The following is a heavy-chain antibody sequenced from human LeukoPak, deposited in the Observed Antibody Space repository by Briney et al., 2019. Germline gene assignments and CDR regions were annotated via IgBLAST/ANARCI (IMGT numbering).Heavy chain of an antibody. D-gene: IGHD6-6*01. CDR2: IRYDGSNK. CDR1: GFTFSSYG. V-gene: IGHV3-30*02. Sequence: GGSLRLSCAASGFTFSSYGMHWVRQAPGKGLEWVAFIRYDGSNKYYADSVKGRFTISRDNSKNTLYLQMNSLRAEDTAVYYCAKDAPRVAARPFYFDYWGREPWSPSPQ. J-gene: IGHJ4*02. CDR3: AKDAPRVAARPFYFDY.